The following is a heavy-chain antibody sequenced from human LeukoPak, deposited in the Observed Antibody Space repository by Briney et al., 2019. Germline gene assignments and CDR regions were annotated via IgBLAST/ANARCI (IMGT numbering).Heavy chain of an antibody. CDR1: GASISSYY. CDR3: ATGAYCGGGCFDAFDI. CDR2: IYTSGST. V-gene: IGHV4-4*07. Sequence: PSETLSLTCTVSGASISSYYWNWIRQPAGKGLEWIGRIYTSGSTDYNPSLKSRVTMSVDSSKNQFSLKLSSVTAADTAAYYCATGAYCGGGCFDAFDIWGQGTMVTISS. D-gene: IGHD2-21*01. J-gene: IGHJ3*02.